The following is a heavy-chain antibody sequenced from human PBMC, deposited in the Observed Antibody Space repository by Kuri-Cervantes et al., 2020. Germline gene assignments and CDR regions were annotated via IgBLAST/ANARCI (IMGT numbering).Heavy chain of an antibody. CDR1: GGSISSYY. CDR3: ARQWGYAGSYGMDV. CDR2: ISYRGTT. V-gene: IGHV4-39*01. Sequence: SETLSLTCTVSGGSISSYYWGWVRQPPGKGLEWIGSISYRGTTYYNPSLKGRVTISVDTSKNQFSLRLSFVTAADTAIYYCARQWGYAGSYGMDVWGQGTAVTVSS. D-gene: IGHD2-2*01. J-gene: IGHJ6*02.